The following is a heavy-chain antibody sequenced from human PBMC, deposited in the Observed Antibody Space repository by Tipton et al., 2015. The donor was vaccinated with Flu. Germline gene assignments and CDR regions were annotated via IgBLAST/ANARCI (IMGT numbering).Heavy chain of an antibody. Sequence: LRLSCTVSGGSISSSSYYWGWIRQPPGKGLEWIGSIYYSGSTYCNPSLKSRVTISVDTSKNQFSLKLSSVTAADTAVYYCARDPIGGVTDKDAFDIWGQGTMVTVSS. J-gene: IGHJ3*02. CDR1: GGSISSSSYY. CDR2: IYYSGST. CDR3: ARDPIGGVTDKDAFDI. D-gene: IGHD2-21*02. V-gene: IGHV4-39*07.